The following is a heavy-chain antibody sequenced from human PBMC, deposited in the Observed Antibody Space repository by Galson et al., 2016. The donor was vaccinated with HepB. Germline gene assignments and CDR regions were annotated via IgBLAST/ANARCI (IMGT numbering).Heavy chain of an antibody. Sequence: SETLSLTCTVSGGSINSSSYHWTWIRQTPGKGLEWIGEINRSGSSNYNPSLKSRVTISVDTSNNQFSLQLNSVTAADTAVYYCARAYTFRWSLDYWGQGALVTVSS. V-gene: IGHV4-39*07. J-gene: IGHJ4*02. CDR3: ARAYTFRWSLDY. D-gene: IGHD4-23*01. CDR1: GGSINSSSYH. CDR2: INRSGSS.